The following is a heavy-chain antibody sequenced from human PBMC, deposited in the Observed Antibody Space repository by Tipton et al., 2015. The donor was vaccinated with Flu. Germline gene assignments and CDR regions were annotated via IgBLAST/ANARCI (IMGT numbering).Heavy chain of an antibody. V-gene: IGHV5-51*01. CDR3: ARDRDSSGYYSNWYFDL. CDR1: GYSFTSYW. Sequence: MQLVQSGAEVKKPGESLKISCKGSGYSFTSYWIGWVRQMPGKGLEWMGIIYPGDSDTRYSPSFQGQVTISADKSISTAYLQWSSLKASDTAMYYCARDRDSSGYYSNWYFDLWGRGTLVTVSS. D-gene: IGHD3-22*01. J-gene: IGHJ2*01. CDR2: IYPGDSDT.